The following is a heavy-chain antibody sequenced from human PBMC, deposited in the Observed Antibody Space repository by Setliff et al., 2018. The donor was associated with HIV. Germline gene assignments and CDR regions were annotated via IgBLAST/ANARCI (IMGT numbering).Heavy chain of an antibody. CDR3: ARDQTGVAAAAFGGGSAWSDEGFDI. CDR1: GGTLSNYV. D-gene: IGHD6-13*01. J-gene: IGHJ3*02. V-gene: IGHV1-69*13. CDR2: IIPMYNIP. Sequence: SVKVSCKTSGGTLSNYVITWVRQAPGQGLEWMGMIIPMYNIPAYAQKFQGRVTFTADESTSTAYMELSSLGSEDTAVYYCARDQTGVAAAAFGGGSAWSDEGFDIWGQGTMVT.